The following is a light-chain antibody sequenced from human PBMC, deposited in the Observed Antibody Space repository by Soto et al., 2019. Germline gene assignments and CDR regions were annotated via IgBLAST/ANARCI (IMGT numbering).Light chain of an antibody. Sequence: QSALTQSPSASGTPGQRVTISCYGSSSNIGSYPVYWYQQLPGTAPKLLINSDDRRPSGVPDRFSASKSGTSASLAISGLRSEDEADYYCAAWDASLSGHVFGAGTKVTVL. V-gene: IGLV1-47*02. CDR2: SDD. J-gene: IGLJ1*01. CDR1: SSNIGSYP. CDR3: AAWDASLSGHV.